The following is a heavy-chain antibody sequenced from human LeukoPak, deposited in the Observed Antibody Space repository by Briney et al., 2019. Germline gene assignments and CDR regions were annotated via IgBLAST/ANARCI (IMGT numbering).Heavy chain of an antibody. D-gene: IGHD6-13*01. CDR3: ARDQGSLTKSWYTGY. J-gene: IGHJ4*02. CDR2: INPYSGDT. Sequence: ASVKVSCKASGYTFTGYHIHWVRQAPGQGLEWMGRINPYSGDTNFAQKFQGRVTMTRDTSITTAYMDLSSLTPDDTAVYFCARDQGSLTKSWYTGYWGQGTQVTVSS. V-gene: IGHV1-2*06. CDR1: GYTFTGYH.